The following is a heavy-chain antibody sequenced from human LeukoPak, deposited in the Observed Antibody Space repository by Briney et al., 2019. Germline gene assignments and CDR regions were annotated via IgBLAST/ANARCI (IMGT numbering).Heavy chain of an antibody. CDR2: IYYSGST. CDR3: ARDGGSYGLSYFDY. J-gene: IGHJ4*02. V-gene: IGHV4-59*01. Sequence: SETLSLTCTVSGGSISSYYWSWIRQPPGKGLEWIGYIYYSGSTNYNPSLKSRVTISVDTSKNQFSLKLSSVTAADTAVYYCARDGGSYGLSYFDYWGQGTLVTVSS. CDR1: GGSISSYY. D-gene: IGHD5-18*01.